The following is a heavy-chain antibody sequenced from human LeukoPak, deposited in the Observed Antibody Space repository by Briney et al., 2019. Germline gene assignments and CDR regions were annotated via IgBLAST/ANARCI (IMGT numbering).Heavy chain of an antibody. J-gene: IGHJ6*03. CDR2: IYSSGNT. CDR3: ARMNNGRSYYYYYMDV. CDR1: GGSISSFY. Sequence: SETLSLTCTVSGGSISSFYWSWIRQPAGKGLEWIGRIYSSGNTNYNPSLKSRVTMSGDTSKNQFSLKLSSVTAAYTAVYYCARMNNGRSYYYYYMDVWGKGTTVTVSS. D-gene: IGHD2-8*01. V-gene: IGHV4-4*07.